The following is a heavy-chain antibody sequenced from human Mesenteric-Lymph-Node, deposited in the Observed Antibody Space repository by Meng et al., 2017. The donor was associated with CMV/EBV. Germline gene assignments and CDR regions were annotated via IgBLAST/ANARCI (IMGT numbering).Heavy chain of an antibody. CDR2: TNHSGST. D-gene: IGHD3-9*01. Sequence: QMQLQQRGTGRFKRSGAVTAPFDVCEGSLHCYHWKWICQSPETGLEWIGETNHSGSTTYNPSFTSRIIISVDTSTNQISLNMSSVTAADTAVYYCARGSSYDILTGYFDYWGQGALVTVSS. V-gene: IGHV4-34*02. J-gene: IGHJ4*02. CDR1: EGSLHCYH. CDR3: ARGSSYDILTGYFDY.